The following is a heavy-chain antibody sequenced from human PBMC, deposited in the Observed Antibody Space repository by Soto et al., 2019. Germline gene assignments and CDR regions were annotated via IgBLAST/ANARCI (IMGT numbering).Heavy chain of an antibody. Sequence: QLQLQESGPGLVKPSETLSLTCSVSDDSINSDKYYWGWIRQPPGKGLEWIGSIYYRGNAYYNPSLQTRFTMSLDKSRSQFSLKLNSVTAADSAVYFCARLEGRATISYYFDFWGPGALVTVSS. CDR3: ARLEGRATISYYFDF. CDR1: DDSINSDKYY. D-gene: IGHD3-3*01. V-gene: IGHV4-39*01. J-gene: IGHJ4*02. CDR2: IYYRGNA.